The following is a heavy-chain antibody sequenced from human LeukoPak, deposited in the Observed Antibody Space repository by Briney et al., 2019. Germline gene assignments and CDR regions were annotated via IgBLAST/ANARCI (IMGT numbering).Heavy chain of an antibody. V-gene: IGHV3-7*01. CDR1: GFSLSSNW. Sequence: GGSLRLSCAAPGFSLSSNWMGWVRQAPGKGLEWVAHIKRDGSQKYYLDSVKGRFTISRDNAKNSLYLQMNSLRVEDTAVYYCARLGLEVGGPDWFDPWGQGTLVTVSS. CDR2: IKRDGSQK. J-gene: IGHJ5*02. D-gene: IGHD1-1*01. CDR3: ARLGLEVGGPDWFDP.